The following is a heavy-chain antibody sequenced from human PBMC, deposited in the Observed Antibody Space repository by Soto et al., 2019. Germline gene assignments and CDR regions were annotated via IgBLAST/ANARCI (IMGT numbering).Heavy chain of an antibody. D-gene: IGHD6-13*01. Sequence: GESLKISCAASGFTFSNYEMHWVRQAPGTGLEYVSGISNNGAHTDYAKSVKGRFTISRDNSENTLYLQMGSLRAEDMALYYCARRGYGSRWPNVYMDVWGKGTTVTVSS. J-gene: IGHJ6*03. CDR1: GFTFSNYE. CDR3: ARRGYGSRWPNVYMDV. CDR2: ISNNGAHT. V-gene: IGHV3-64*01.